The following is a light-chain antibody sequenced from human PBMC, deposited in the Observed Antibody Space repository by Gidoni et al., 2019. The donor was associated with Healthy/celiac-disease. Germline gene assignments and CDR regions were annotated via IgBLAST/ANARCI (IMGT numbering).Light chain of an antibody. CDR2: QDS. CDR3: QAWDSSTVV. Sequence: SYALTQPPSVSVSPGQTASITCSGDKLGDKYACWYQQQPGQYPVLVIYQDSKRPSGIPERFAGSNSGNTATLTISGTQAMDEADYYCQAWDSSTVVFGGGTKLTVL. V-gene: IGLV3-1*01. J-gene: IGLJ2*01. CDR1: KLGDKY.